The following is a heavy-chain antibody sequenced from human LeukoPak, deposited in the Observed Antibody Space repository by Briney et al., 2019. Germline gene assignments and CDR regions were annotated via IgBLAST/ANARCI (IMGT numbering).Heavy chain of an antibody. CDR2: INHSGST. D-gene: IGHD2-2*01. CDR3: ASAMEGPNDAFDI. Sequence: PSETLSLTCTVSGGSISSYYWSWIRQPPGKGLEWIGEINHSGSTNYNPSLKSRVTISVDASKNQFSLKLSSVTAADTAVYYCASAMEGPNDAFDIWGQGTMVTVSS. V-gene: IGHV4-34*01. CDR1: GGSISSYY. J-gene: IGHJ3*02.